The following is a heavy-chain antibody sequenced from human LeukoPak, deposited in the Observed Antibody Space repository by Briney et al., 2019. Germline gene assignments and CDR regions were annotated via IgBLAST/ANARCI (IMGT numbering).Heavy chain of an antibody. Sequence: GGSLRLSCAASGFTFSKYWMLWVSQAPGKGLESVSRINTDGTVTTYADSVKGRFTVSRDNADNTMFLQMNSVRDEDTAVYYCATKQWLAPPPDSWGQGTPVTVSS. CDR2: INTDGTVT. J-gene: IGHJ4*02. CDR3: ATKQWLAPPPDS. V-gene: IGHV3-74*01. CDR1: GFTFSKYW. D-gene: IGHD6-19*01.